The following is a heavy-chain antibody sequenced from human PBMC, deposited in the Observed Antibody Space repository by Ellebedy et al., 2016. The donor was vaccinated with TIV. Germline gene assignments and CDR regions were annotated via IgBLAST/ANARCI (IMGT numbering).Heavy chain of an antibody. J-gene: IGHJ4*02. Sequence: ASVKVSCXASRYTFTSYDINWVRQATGQGLEWMGWMNPNSGNTGYALKFQGRVTMTRNTSISTAYMELSSLRSEDTAVYYCAILGILDYWGQGTLVTVSS. V-gene: IGHV1-8*01. CDR3: AILGILDY. D-gene: IGHD7-27*01. CDR1: RYTFTSYD. CDR2: MNPNSGNT.